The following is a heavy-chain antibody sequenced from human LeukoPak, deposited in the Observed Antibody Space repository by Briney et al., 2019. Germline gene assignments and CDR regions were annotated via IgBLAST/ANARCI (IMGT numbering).Heavy chain of an antibody. D-gene: IGHD2-21*02. V-gene: IGHV4-61*08. J-gene: IGHJ4*02. CDR2: IYYSGRT. CDR1: GGSIRSGAYY. Sequence: SETLSLTCTVPGGSIRSGAYYWSWIRQPPGKGLEWLGYIYYSGRTYYNPSLKSRVTISVDTSKNQFSLMLSSVTAADTAVYYCARGDCGGDCYVDYWGQGTLVTVSS. CDR3: ARGDCGGDCYVDY.